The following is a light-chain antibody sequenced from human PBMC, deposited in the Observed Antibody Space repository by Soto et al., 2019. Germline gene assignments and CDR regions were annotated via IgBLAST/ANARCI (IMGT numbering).Light chain of an antibody. CDR1: SSNIGSNT. V-gene: IGLV1-44*01. Sequence: QPVLTQPPSASGTPGQRVIISCSGSSSNIGSNTVNWYQQLPGTAPKLLVYANSQRPSGVPDRFSGSKSGSSASLAIIGLQSEDEADYYCATWDDSLSYVFGTGTKLTVL. CDR2: ANS. J-gene: IGLJ1*01. CDR3: ATWDDSLSYV.